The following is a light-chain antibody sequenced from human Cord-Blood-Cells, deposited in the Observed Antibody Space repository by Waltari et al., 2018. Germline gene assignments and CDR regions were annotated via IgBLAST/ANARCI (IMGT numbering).Light chain of an antibody. CDR2: EVS. V-gene: IGLV2-23*02. CDR3: CSYAGSSTYVV. CDR1: SSDVGSYNL. Sequence: QSALTQPASVSGSPGQSLTISCPGTSSDVGSYNLVSWYQQHPGKAPKLMIYEVSKRPSGVSNRFSGSKSGNTASLTISGLQAEDEADYYCCSYAGSSTYVVFGGGTKLTVL. J-gene: IGLJ2*01.